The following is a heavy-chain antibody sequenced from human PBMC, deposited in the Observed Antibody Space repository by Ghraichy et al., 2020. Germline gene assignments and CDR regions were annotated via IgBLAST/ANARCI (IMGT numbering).Heavy chain of an antibody. CDR2: IYYSGST. CDR3: ARHGSYDFWSGYPDAFDI. D-gene: IGHD3-3*01. J-gene: IGHJ3*02. CDR1: GGSISSYY. V-gene: IGHV4-59*08. Sequence: SETLSLTCTVSGGSISSYYWSWIRQPPGKGLEWIGYIYYSGSTNYNPSLKSRVTISVDTSKNQFSLKLSSVTAADTAVYYCARHGSYDFWSGYPDAFDIWGQGTMVTVSS.